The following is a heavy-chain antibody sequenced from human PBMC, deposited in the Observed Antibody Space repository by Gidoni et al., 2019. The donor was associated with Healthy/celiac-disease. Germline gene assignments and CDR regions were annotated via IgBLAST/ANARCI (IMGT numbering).Heavy chain of an antibody. CDR2: INHSGST. CDR3: ARVGKYQLLPGGYYYYYYGMDV. CDR1: GGSFSGYY. Sequence: QVQLQQWGAGLLKPSETLSLTCAVYGGSFSGYYWSWIRQPPGKGLEWIGEINHSGSTNYNPSLKSRVTISVDTSKNQFSLKLSSVTAADTAVYYCARVGKYQLLPGGYYYYYYGMDVWGQGTTVTVSS. D-gene: IGHD2-2*01. V-gene: IGHV4-34*01. J-gene: IGHJ6*02.